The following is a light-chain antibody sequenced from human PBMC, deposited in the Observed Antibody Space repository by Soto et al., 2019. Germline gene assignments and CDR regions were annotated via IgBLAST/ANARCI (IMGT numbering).Light chain of an antibody. CDR1: QSLVHSDGIAY. CDR2: KVS. Sequence: DVVMTQSPLSLPVTLGQTASISCRSNQSLVHSDGIAYFSWFQQRPGRSPRRLIYKVSNRDSGVPARFSGSGSGTDFALKISRVEAEYVGVYYCMQGTHWPITFGQGTRLEVK. V-gene: IGKV2-30*02. CDR3: MQGTHWPIT. J-gene: IGKJ5*01.